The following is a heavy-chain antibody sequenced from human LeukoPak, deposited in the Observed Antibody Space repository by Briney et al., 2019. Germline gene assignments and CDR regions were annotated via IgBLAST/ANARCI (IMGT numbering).Heavy chain of an antibody. CDR3: ARGVLNLRYCSGGSCYPQGYYFDY. CDR2: IYSGGST. Sequence: PGGSLRLSCAASGFTVGSNYMSWVRQAPGKGLEWVSVIYSGGSTYYADSVKGRFTISRDNSKNTLYLQMNSLRAEDTAVYYCARGVLNLRYCSGGSCYPQGYYFDYWGQGTLVTVSS. D-gene: IGHD2-15*01. V-gene: IGHV3-66*01. CDR1: GFTVGSNY. J-gene: IGHJ4*02.